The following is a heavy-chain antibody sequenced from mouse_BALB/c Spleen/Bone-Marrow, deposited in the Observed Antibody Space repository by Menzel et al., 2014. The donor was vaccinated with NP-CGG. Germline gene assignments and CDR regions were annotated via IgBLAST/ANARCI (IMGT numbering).Heavy chain of an antibody. V-gene: IGHV1-82*01. CDR1: GYAFSSSW. CDR2: IYPGDGDT. D-gene: IGHD2-3*01. CDR3: ASRSRSLYAGY. J-gene: IGHJ4*01. Sequence: QVQLKQSGPELVKPGASVKISCKASGYAFSSSWMNWVKQRPGQGLEWIGLIYPGDGDTNYNGKFKGKATLTADKSTSTAYMKRSRLSAVDAVFYFCASRSRSLYAGYWGQGTSVTVSS.